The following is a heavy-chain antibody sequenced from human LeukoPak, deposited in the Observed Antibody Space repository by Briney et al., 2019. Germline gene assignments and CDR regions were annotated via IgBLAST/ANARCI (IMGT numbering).Heavy chain of an antibody. Sequence: ASVKVSCKASGYIFTSYGVTWVRQAPGQGLEWMGCISVYNGNTNYAQKLQGRVTMTTDISTSTAYMELRSLRSGDTAVYYCARGMVMAYYYDNSGYYPNDYWGQGTLVTVSS. D-gene: IGHD3-22*01. CDR3: ARGMVMAYYYDNSGYYPNDY. CDR2: ISVYNGNT. V-gene: IGHV1-18*01. J-gene: IGHJ4*02. CDR1: GYIFTSYG.